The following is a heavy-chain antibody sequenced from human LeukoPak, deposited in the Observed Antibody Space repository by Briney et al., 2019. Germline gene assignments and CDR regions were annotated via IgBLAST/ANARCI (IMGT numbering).Heavy chain of an antibody. CDR2: INPSESVK. D-gene: IGHD3-16*01. V-gene: IGHV3-7*03. CDR3: ARGGGLDV. Sequence: GGSLRLSCAASGLAFSAYKMNWARQAPGKGLEWVASINPSESVKYYVNSVKGRFTISRDNAKNSLYLQMSNLRAEDTAVYFCARGGGLDVWGQGATVTVSS. J-gene: IGHJ6*02. CDR1: GLAFSAYK.